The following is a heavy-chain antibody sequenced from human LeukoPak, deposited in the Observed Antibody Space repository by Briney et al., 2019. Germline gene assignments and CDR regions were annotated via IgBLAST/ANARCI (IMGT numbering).Heavy chain of an antibody. CDR1: GYAFTSYD. CDR3: SRVADSSEFDY. J-gene: IGHJ4*02. D-gene: IGHD3-22*01. Sequence: ASVKVSCKASGYAFTSYDINWVRQATGQGLEWMGWMNPNSGNTGYAQKFQGRVTMTRNTSISTAYMELSRLRSEDTAVYYCSRVADSSEFDYCGQGTLVTVSS. V-gene: IGHV1-8*01. CDR2: MNPNSGNT.